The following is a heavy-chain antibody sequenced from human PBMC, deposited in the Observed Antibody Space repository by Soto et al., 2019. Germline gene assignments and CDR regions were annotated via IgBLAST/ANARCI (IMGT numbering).Heavy chain of an antibody. CDR2: INAGNGNT. J-gene: IGHJ6*04. D-gene: IGHD2-15*01. CDR3: ARRSGLGYCSGGSCYSPYYYYGMDV. V-gene: IGHV1-3*01. CDR1: GYTFTSYA. Sequence: ASVKVSCKASGYTFTSYAMHWVRQAPGQRLEWMGWINAGNGNTKYSQKFQGRVTITRDTSASTAYMELSSLRSEDTAVYYCARRSGLGYCSGGSCYSPYYYYGMDVWGKGTTVTVFS.